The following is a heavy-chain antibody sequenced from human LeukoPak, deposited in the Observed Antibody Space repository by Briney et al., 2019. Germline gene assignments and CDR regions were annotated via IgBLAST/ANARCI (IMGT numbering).Heavy chain of an antibody. V-gene: IGHV3-30*04. CDR2: ISYDGSNK. D-gene: IGHD4/OR15-4a*01. CDR1: GFTLSSYA. J-gene: IGHJ4*02. Sequence: GESLRLSCAASGFTLSSYAMHWVRQAPGKGLEWVAVISYDGSNKYYADSVKGRFTISRDNSKNTLYLQMNSLRAEDTAVYYCEVRFDYWGQGTLVTVSS. CDR3: EVRFDY.